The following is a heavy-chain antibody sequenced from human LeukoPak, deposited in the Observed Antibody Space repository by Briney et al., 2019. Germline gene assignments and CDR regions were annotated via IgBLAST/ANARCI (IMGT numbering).Heavy chain of an antibody. D-gene: IGHD6-19*01. J-gene: IGHJ4*02. CDR1: GFTFSSYA. Sequence: QSGGSLRLSCAASGFTFSSYAMSWVRQAPGKGLEWVANIKQDGSEKYYVDSVKGRFTISRDNAKNSLYLQMNSLRVEDTAVYYCVRGQWLAVAGEVFDYWGQGTLVTVSS. CDR2: IKQDGSEK. CDR3: VRGQWLAVAGEVFDY. V-gene: IGHV3-7*01.